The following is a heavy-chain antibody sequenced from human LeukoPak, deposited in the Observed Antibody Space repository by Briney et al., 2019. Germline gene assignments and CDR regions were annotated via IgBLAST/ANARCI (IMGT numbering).Heavy chain of an antibody. Sequence: ASVKVSCKASGYTFTGYYMHWVRQAPGQGLEWMGWINPNSGGTNYAQKFQGRVTMTRDTSNSTAYMELSRLRSDDTAVYYCARVYENDYGAIGWFDPWGQGTLVTVSS. D-gene: IGHD4/OR15-4a*01. CDR2: INPNSGGT. CDR1: GYTFTGYY. J-gene: IGHJ5*02. V-gene: IGHV1-2*02. CDR3: ARVYENDYGAIGWFDP.